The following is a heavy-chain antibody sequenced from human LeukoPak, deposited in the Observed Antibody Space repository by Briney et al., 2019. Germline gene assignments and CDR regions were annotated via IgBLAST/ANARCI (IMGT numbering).Heavy chain of an antibody. CDR1: GGSISSYY. D-gene: IGHD3-9*01. CDR2: IYYSGST. Sequence: SETLSLTCTVSGGSISSYYWSWIRQPPGKGLGGIGYIYYSGSTNYNPSLKSRVTISVDTSKNQFSLKLSSVTAADTAVYYCARQYDILTGYYGKANWFDPWGQGTLVTVSS. V-gene: IGHV4-59*08. J-gene: IGHJ5*02. CDR3: ARQYDILTGYYGKANWFDP.